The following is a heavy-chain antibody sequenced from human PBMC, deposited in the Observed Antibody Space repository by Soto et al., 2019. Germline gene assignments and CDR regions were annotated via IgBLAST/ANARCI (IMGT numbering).Heavy chain of an antibody. CDR1: GFTFSNAW. CDR3: TTGLSSGYYNFDY. V-gene: IGHV3-15*01. J-gene: IGHJ4*02. D-gene: IGHD3-22*01. Sequence: GGSLRLSCAASGFTFSNAWMSWVRQAPGKGLEWVGRIKRKSDGGTTDYAAPVKGRFTISGDDSKNTLYLQMNSLKTEDTAVYYCTTGLSSGYYNFDYWGQGTPVTVSS. CDR2: IKRKSDGGTT.